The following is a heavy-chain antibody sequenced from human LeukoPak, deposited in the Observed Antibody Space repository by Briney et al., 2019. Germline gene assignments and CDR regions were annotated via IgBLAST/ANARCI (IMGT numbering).Heavy chain of an antibody. J-gene: IGHJ4*02. CDR3: AKKGQADDGGKPD. CDR1: GFTFSKYD. CDR2: IDRGVGST. V-gene: IGHV3-23*01. Sequence: GGSLRLSCAASGFTFSKYDLSWVRQAPGKGLECVSAIDRGVGSTYYADSVKGRFTISRDNSKNTLYLQMNNLRVDDTAVYYCAKKGQADDGGKPDWGQGTLVTVSS.